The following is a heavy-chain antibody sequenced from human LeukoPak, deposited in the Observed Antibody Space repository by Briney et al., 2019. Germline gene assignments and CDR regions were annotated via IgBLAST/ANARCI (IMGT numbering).Heavy chain of an antibody. CDR3: ARGLENSWYTTGALAAF. J-gene: IGHJ4*02. CDR2: MNPNSGNT. CDR1: GYTFTNYE. V-gene: IGHV1-8*01. Sequence: ASVRVSCKTSGYTFTNYEILWVRQAPGLGLEWMGWMNPNSGNTVHAQKFQGRVAMTRNISITTAHLEISSLRSEDTAVYFCARGLENSWYTTGALAAFWGQGTLVTVSS. D-gene: IGHD6-13*01.